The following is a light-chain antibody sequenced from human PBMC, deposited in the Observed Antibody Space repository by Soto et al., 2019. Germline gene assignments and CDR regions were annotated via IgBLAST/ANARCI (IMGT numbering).Light chain of an antibody. CDR3: QQYYNWPLT. V-gene: IGKV3-15*01. CDR1: QSVSSN. J-gene: IGKJ4*01. Sequence: EIVMTQSPATLSVSPGERATLSCRASQSVSSNLAWYQQKPGQAPRLLIYGASTRATGIPARFSGSGSGTEFNLTISSMQSEDFAVYYCQQYYNWPLTFGGGTKVEIK. CDR2: GAS.